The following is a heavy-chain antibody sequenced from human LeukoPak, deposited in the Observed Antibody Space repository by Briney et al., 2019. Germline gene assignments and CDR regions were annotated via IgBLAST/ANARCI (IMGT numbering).Heavy chain of an antibody. CDR1: GFTFSSYA. D-gene: IGHD3-10*01. CDR3: AKGLLWFGELSGYFDY. J-gene: IGHJ4*02. V-gene: IGHV3-23*01. CDR2: ISGSGGST. Sequence: GGSLRLSCAASGFTFSSYAMSWVRQAPGKGLEWVSAISGSGGSTYYADSVKGRFTISRDNSKNTLYLQMNSLRAEDMAVYYCAKGLLWFGELSGYFDYWGQGTLVTVSS.